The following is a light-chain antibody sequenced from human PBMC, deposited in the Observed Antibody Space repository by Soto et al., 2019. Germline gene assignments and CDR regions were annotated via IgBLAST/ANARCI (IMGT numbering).Light chain of an antibody. V-gene: IGKV2-28*01. Sequence: DIVMTQSPLSLPVTPGEPASISCRSSQSLLHVNGYTYLDWYLQKPGQSPQLLMYLVSIRASGVPDRFSGSGSGTDFTLKISRVEAEDVGVYYCMQAVQIPGTLGQATKVDIK. CDR3: MQAVQIPGT. J-gene: IGKJ1*01. CDR1: QSLLHVNGYTY. CDR2: LVS.